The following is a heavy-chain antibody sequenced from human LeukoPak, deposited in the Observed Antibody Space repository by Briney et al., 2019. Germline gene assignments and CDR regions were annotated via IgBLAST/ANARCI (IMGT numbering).Heavy chain of an antibody. J-gene: IGHJ4*02. V-gene: IGHV3-48*03. Sequence: GGSLRLSCAASGFIFSSYEMNWVRQAPGKGLEWVSYISSSGSTIYYADSVKGRFTISRDNAKNSLYLQMNSLRAEDTAVYYCARHSGYYEYYFDYWGQGTLVTVSS. CDR2: ISSSGSTI. D-gene: IGHD3-22*01. CDR3: ARHSGYYEYYFDY. CDR1: GFIFSSYE.